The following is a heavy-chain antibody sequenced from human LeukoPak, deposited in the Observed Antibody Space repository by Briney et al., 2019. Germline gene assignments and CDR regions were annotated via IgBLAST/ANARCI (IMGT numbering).Heavy chain of an antibody. CDR1: GFTFSSYG. V-gene: IGHV3-33*01. CDR3: AREVRGVIRGVDY. Sequence: GGSLRLSCAASGFTFSSYGMHWVRQAPGKGLEWVAVIWYDGSNKYYADSVKGRFTISRDNSKNTLYLQMNSLRAEDTAVYYCAREVRGVIRGVDYWGQGTLVTVSS. D-gene: IGHD3-10*01. CDR2: IWYDGSNK. J-gene: IGHJ4*02.